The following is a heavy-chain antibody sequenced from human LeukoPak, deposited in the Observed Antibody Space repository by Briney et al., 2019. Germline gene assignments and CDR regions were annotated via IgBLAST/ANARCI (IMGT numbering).Heavy chain of an antibody. D-gene: IGHD3-22*01. V-gene: IGHV4-4*02. CDR3: ARGNYYDSSGYSLPDY. CDR1: GASISSENY. CDR2: INHSGST. J-gene: IGHJ4*02. Sequence: SGTLSLTCAVSGASISSENYWSWIRQPPGKGLEWIGEINHSGSTNYNPSLKSRVTISVDTSKNQFSLKLSSVTAADTAVYYCARGNYYDSSGYSLPDYWGQGTLVTVSS.